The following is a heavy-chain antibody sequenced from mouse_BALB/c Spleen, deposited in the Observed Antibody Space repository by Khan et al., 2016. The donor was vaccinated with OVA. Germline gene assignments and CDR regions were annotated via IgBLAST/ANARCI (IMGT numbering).Heavy chain of an antibody. D-gene: IGHD1-1*01. J-gene: IGHJ3*01. V-gene: IGHV5-9-3*01. CDR2: ISSGGDYT. CDR1: GFTFSTYA. CDR3: ARPNYGPFAY. Sequence: EVELVESGGGLVKPGRPLKLSCTTSGFTFSTYAMSWVRQTPEQRLEWVATISSGGDYTYYPDSVKGRFTISRDNANSTPYLQLSSLGSEDTAMYYCARPNYGPFAYWGQGTLVTVSA.